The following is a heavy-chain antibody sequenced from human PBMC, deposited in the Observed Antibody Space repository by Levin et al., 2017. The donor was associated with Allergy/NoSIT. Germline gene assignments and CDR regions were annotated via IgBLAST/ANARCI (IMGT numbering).Heavy chain of an antibody. V-gene: IGHV5-51*01. CDR2: IYPGDSDT. D-gene: IGHD2-21*02. CDR3: SIRGAAGDSFGYSFDY. J-gene: IGHJ4*02. CDR1: GYSFPSYW. Sequence: GGSLRLSCKGSGYSFPSYWIGWVRQMPGKGLEWMGIIYPGDSDTRYTPSFQGQVTISVDKSISTAYLQWSSLKASDTAMYYCSIRGAAGDSFGYSFDYWGRGTLVTVSS.